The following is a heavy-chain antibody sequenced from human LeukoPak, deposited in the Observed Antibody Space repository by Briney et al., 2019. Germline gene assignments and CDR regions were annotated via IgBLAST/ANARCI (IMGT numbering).Heavy chain of an antibody. D-gene: IGHD3-3*01. V-gene: IGHV1-2*02. CDR3: ARGHRNDFWSDGGGWFDP. CDR2: INPNSGGT. Sequence: GASVKVSCKASGHTFTGYYMHWVRQAPGQGLEWMGWINPNSGGTNYAQKFQGRVTMTRDTSISTAYMELSRLRSDDTAVYYCARGHRNDFWSDGGGWFDPWGQGTLVTVSS. CDR1: GHTFTGYY. J-gene: IGHJ5*02.